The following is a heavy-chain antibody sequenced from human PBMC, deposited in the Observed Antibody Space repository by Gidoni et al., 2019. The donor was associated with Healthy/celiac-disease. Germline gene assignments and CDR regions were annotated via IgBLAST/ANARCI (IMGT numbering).Heavy chain of an antibody. D-gene: IGHD6-6*01. V-gene: IGHV4-34*01. Sequence: VQLQQWGAGLLKPSEQLSLTCAVYGGPFSGYYWSWIRQPPGKGLEWIGEINHSGSTNYNPSLKSRVTISVDTSKNQFSLKLSSVTAADTAVYYCASVDSSSSMNSVDYWGQGTLVTVSS. CDR1: GGPFSGYY. J-gene: IGHJ4*02. CDR3: ASVDSSSSMNSVDY. CDR2: INHSGST.